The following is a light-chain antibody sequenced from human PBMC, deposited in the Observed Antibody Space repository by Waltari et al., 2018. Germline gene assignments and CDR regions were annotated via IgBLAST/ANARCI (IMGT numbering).Light chain of an antibody. J-gene: IGLJ3*02. Sequence: QSALTQPPSVSGSPGQSVTLSCAGTDSDVGFYNRVSWYQQPPGTAPKLIIYEVTNRPSGVPDRFSGSKSGNTASLTISGLQTEDEADYYCSSYTTSATWVFGGGTKLIVL. V-gene: IGLV2-18*02. CDR3: SSYTTSATWV. CDR1: DSDVGFYNR. CDR2: EVT.